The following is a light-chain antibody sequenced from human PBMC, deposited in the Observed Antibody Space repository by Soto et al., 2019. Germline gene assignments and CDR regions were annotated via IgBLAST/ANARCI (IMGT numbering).Light chain of an antibody. CDR2: DAS. CDR1: QSVSNNY. CDR3: QQYGSSSGT. V-gene: IGKV3-20*01. J-gene: IGKJ4*01. Sequence: EIVLTQSPGTLSLSPGERATLSCRASQSVSNNYLAWYQQKPGQAPRLLIYDASNRATGIPARFSGSGSGTDFTLTISSLEPEDFAVYYCQQYGSSSGTFGGGTKVDIK.